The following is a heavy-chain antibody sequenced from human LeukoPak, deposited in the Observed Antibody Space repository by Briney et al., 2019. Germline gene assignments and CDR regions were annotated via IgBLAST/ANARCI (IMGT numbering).Heavy chain of an antibody. CDR2: IYTSGST. V-gene: IGHV4-61*02. CDR1: GGSISSGSYY. D-gene: IGHD2-21*02. CDR3: ARSVVVTVILPSEYFDY. J-gene: IGHJ4*02. Sequence: SQTLSLTCTVSGGSISSGSYYWSWIRQPAGKGLEWIGRIYTSGSTNYNPSLKSRVTISMDTSKNQFSLKLSSVTATDTAVYYCARSVVVTVILPSEYFDYWGQGTLVTVSS.